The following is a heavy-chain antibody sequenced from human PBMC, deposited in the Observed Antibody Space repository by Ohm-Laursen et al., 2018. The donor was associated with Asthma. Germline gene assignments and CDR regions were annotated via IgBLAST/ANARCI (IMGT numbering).Heavy chain of an antibody. CDR2: ISYDGSNK. Sequence: SLRLSCTASGFTFSSYAMHWVRQAPGKGLEWVAVISYDGSNKYYADSVKGRFTISRDNSKNTLYLQMNSLRAEDTAVYYCAKDLLRDNRIDYWGQGTLVTVSS. CDR3: AKDLLRDNRIDY. D-gene: IGHD1-14*01. CDR1: GFTFSSYA. V-gene: IGHV3-30-3*01. J-gene: IGHJ4*02.